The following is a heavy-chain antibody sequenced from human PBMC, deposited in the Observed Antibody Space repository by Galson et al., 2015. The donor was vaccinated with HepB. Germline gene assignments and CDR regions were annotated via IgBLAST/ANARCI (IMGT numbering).Heavy chain of an antibody. V-gene: IGHV3-21*01. CDR1: GFTFSSYS. D-gene: IGHD4-17*01. CDR2: ISSSSSYI. CDR3: ARDKIHYGDYAFDY. J-gene: IGHJ4*02. Sequence: SLRLSCAASGFTFSSYSMNWVRQAPGKGLEWVSSISSSSSYIYYADSVKGRFTISRDNAKNSLYLQMNSLRAEDTAVYYCARDKIHYGDYAFDYWGQGTLVTVSS.